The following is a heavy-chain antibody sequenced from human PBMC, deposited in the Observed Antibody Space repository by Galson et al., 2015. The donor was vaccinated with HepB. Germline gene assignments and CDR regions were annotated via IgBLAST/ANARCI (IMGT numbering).Heavy chain of an antibody. V-gene: IGHV3-30*04. CDR1: GFTFSSYA. CDR2: ISYDGSNK. J-gene: IGHJ5*02. D-gene: IGHD2-15*01. CDR3: ARDRAGVVVAATPEHMGWFDP. Sequence: SLRLSCAASGFTFSSYAMHWVRQAPGKGLEWVAVISYDGSNKYYADSVKGRFTISRDNSKNTLYLQMNSLRAEDTAVYYCARDRAGVVVAATPEHMGWFDPWGQGTLVTVSS.